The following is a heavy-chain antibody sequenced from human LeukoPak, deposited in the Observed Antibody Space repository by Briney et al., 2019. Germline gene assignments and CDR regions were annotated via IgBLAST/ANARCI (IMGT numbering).Heavy chain of an antibody. D-gene: IGHD3-22*01. CDR2: FDPEDGET. Sequence: AASVKVSCKVSGYTLTELSMHWVRQAPGKGLEWMGGFDPEDGETIYAQKFQGRVTMTEDTSTAPAYMELSSLRSEDTAVYYCAGTVRDSSGYYDTFDYWGQGTLVTVSS. V-gene: IGHV1-24*01. CDR1: GYTLTELS. J-gene: IGHJ4*02. CDR3: AGTVRDSSGYYDTFDY.